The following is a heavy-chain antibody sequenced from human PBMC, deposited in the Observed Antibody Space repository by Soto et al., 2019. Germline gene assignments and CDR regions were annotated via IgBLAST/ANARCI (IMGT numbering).Heavy chain of an antibody. CDR2: IYYSGST. CDR1: GGSISSYY. J-gene: IGHJ5*02. CDR3: ARDQSSWTRYNWFDP. V-gene: IGHV4-59*01. D-gene: IGHD6-13*01. Sequence: PSETLSLTCTVSGGSISSYYWSWIRQPPGKGLEWIGYIYYSGSTNYNPSLKSRVTISVDTSKNQFSLKLSSVTAADTAVYYCARDQSSWTRYNWFDPWGPGNLVTVSS.